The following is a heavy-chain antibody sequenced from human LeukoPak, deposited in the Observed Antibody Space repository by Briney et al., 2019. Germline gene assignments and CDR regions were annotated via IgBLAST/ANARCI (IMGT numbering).Heavy chain of an antibody. Sequence: GGPLRLSCAVSGFTVSSNYMSWVRQAPGKGLEWVSIIVSGSSTYYADSVKGRFTISRDNSKNTLYLQMNSLRVEDTAAYYCARGRYDSSGYNIDYWGQGTLVTVSS. CDR2: IVSGSST. D-gene: IGHD3-22*01. CDR3: ARGRYDSSGYNIDY. J-gene: IGHJ4*02. CDR1: GFTVSSNY. V-gene: IGHV3-66*01.